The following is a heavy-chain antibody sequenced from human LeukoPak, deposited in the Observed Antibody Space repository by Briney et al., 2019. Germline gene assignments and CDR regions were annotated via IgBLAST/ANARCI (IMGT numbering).Heavy chain of an antibody. CDR2: ISSSGSTI. CDR3: ERPGIAAAGIAFPFDY. CDR1: GFTFSSYE. J-gene: IGHJ4*02. V-gene: IGHV3-48*03. D-gene: IGHD6-13*01. Sequence: GGSLRLSCAASGFTFSSYEMNWVRQAPGKGLEWVSYISSSGSTIYYADSVKGRFTISRDNAKNSLYLQMNSLRAEDTAVYYCERPGIAAAGIAFPFDYWGQGTLVTVSS.